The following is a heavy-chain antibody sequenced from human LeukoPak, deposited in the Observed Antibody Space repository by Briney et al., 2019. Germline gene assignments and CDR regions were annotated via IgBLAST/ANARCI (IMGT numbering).Heavy chain of an antibody. CDR1: GYTFTGYY. J-gene: IGHJ5*02. CDR3: ARDRNIVVVPAARGFDP. D-gene: IGHD2-2*01. Sequence: ASVKVSCKASGYTFTGYYMHWVRQAPGQGLEWMGWINPNSGGTNYAQKFQGRVTMTRDTSISTAYMELSRLRSDDTAVYYRARDRNIVVVPAARGFDPWGQGTLVTVSS. CDR2: INPNSGGT. V-gene: IGHV1-2*02.